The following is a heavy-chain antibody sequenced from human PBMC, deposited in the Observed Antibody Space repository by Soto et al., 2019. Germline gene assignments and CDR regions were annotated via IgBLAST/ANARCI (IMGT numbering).Heavy chain of an antibody. CDR1: GYTFTSCD. D-gene: IGHD5-18*01. J-gene: IGHJ6*02. CDR3: ARGTVRGYSYGYPIYYYYYGMDV. CDR2: MNPNSGNT. V-gene: IGHV1-8*01. Sequence: ASVKVSCKASGYTFTSCDINCVRQATGQGLEWMGWMNPNSGNTGYAQKFQGRVTMTRNTSISTAYMELSSLRSEDTAVYYCARGTVRGYSYGYPIYYYYYGMDVWGQGTTVTVSS.